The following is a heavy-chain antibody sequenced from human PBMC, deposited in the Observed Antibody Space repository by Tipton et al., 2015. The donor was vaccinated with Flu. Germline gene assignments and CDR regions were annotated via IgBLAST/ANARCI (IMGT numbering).Heavy chain of an antibody. Sequence: LRLSCSVSGGSLSTTSYHWAWIRQPPGKALEWIGSLYYTGDTFYNPSLRSRVTMSIDLSKNQFSLRLSSVTAADTAVFYCARGSGSGTYVIFDYWGQGTLVSVSS. CDR1: GGSLSTTSYH. V-gene: IGHV4-39*07. CDR3: ARGSGSGTYVIFDY. D-gene: IGHD3-10*01. CDR2: LYYTGDT. J-gene: IGHJ4*02.